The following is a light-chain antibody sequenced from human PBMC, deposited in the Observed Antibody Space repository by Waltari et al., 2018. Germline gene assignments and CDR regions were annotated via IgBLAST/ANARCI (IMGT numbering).Light chain of an antibody. CDR1: QGISSY. J-gene: IGKJ5*01. V-gene: IGKV1-9*01. Sequence: IQLTQSPSSLSASVGDRVTITCRASQGISSYLAWYQQKPGKAPNLLIYAAFTLQSGVPSRFSGSGSGTDFTLTISSLQPEDFATYYCQQFNTYPLTFGQGTRLGIK. CDR3: QQFNTYPLT. CDR2: AAF.